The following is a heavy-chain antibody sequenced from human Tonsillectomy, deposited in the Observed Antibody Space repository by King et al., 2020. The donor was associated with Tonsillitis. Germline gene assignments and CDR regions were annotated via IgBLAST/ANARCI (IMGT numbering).Heavy chain of an antibody. CDR1: GYSISSGYY. CDR2: IYHSGST. D-gene: IGHD6-19*01. J-gene: IGHJ4*02. Sequence: VQLQESGPGLVKPSETLSLTCAVSGYSISSGYYWGWIRQPPGKGLEWIGSIYHSGSTYYNPSIKSRVTISVDTSKTQFSLKLSSVTAADTAVYYCARGMRAVACNFDYWGQGTLVTVSS. V-gene: IGHV4-38-2*01. CDR3: ARGMRAVACNFDY.